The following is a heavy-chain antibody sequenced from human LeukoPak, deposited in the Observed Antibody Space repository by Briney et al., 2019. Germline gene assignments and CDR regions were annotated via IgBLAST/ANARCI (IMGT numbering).Heavy chain of an antibody. CDR1: GFTFSSYA. CDR2: ISYDGSNK. J-gene: IGHJ3*02. CDR3: ARTYLGYCSGGSCHDAFDI. Sequence: GGSLRLSCAASGFTFSSYAMHWVPQPPGKGLEWVAVISYDGSNKYHADSVKGRFTISRDNSKNTLYHQMNSLRAEDTAVYYCARTYLGYCSGGSCHDAFDIWGQGTMVTVSS. D-gene: IGHD2-15*01. V-gene: IGHV3-30*01.